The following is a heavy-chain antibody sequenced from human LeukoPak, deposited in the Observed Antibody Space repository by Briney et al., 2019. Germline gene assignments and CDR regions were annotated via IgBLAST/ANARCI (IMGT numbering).Heavy chain of an antibody. Sequence: GGSLRLSCAASGFTFSNYALHWVRQAPGKGLEYVSGTGTNGDTTDYANSVKGRFTISRDNSRNTLYLQMGSLRAEDTAVYYCARSVVMVGGTRWFDPWGQGTLVTVSS. D-gene: IGHD2-15*01. CDR2: TGTNGDTT. CDR1: GFTFSNYA. CDR3: ARSVVMVGGTRWFDP. J-gene: IGHJ5*02. V-gene: IGHV3-64*01.